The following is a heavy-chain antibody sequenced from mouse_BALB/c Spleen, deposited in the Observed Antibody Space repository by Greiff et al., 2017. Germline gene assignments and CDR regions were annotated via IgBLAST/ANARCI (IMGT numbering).Heavy chain of an antibody. Sequence: QVQLQQSGAELVKPGASVKLSCKVSCYTFTSYYMYWVKRRLGQGLVWIGEINPSNGGTNFNEKFKSKATLSVDKSSTTAYMQLSSMTSEDSAVYYCRRVTAAASAMDYWGQGTSVTVSS. D-gene: IGHD6-1*01. J-gene: IGHJ4*01. CDR1: CYTFTSYY. CDR3: RRVTAAASAMDY. CDR2: INPSNGGT. V-gene: IGHV1S81*02.